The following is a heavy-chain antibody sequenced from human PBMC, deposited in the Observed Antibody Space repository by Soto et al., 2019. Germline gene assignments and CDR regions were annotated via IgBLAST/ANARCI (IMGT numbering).Heavy chain of an antibody. J-gene: IGHJ5*02. CDR3: ARHGSSWYLNWFDP. D-gene: IGHD6-13*01. CDR1: GGSFSSSTYY. Sequence: QLQLQESGPGLVKPSETLSLTCTVSGGSFSSSTYYWGWIRQPPGKGLEWIGGIYYGGSTYYNPSPTRRVTISVDTSENQFSLQLGSVTAADTAVYYCARHGSSWYLNWFDPWGQGTLVTVSS. V-gene: IGHV4-39*01. CDR2: IYYGGST.